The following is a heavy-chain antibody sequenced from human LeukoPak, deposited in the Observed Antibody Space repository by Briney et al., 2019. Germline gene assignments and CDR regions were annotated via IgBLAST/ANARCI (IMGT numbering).Heavy chain of an antibody. CDR3: ARDPGSGWWGGFDL. D-gene: IGHD6-19*01. V-gene: IGHV3-7*04. J-gene: IGHJ5*02. CDR2: IKQDGSEK. CDR1: GFNFDHYW. Sequence: PGGSLRLSCAASGFNFDHYWMNWVRQAPGKGLEWVANIKQDGSEKVYLDSMKGRFTISSDNSRDSLYLQMNSLSPEDTAVYYCARDPGSGWWGGFDLWGQGTLVTVSS.